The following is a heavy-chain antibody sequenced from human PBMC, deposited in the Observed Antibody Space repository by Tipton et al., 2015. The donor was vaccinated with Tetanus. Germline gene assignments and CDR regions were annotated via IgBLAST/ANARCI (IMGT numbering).Heavy chain of an antibody. CDR2: INSDGSST. D-gene: IGHD1-26*01. J-gene: IGHJ5*02. CDR1: GFTFSSYW. V-gene: IGHV3-74*01. CDR3: AREGSSGWFDP. Sequence: SLRLSCAASGFTFSSYWMHWVRQAPGKGLVWVSRINSDGSSTRNADSVKGRFTISRDNAKNTLYLQMNSLRADDTALYYCAREGSSGWFDPWGRGTLVTVSS.